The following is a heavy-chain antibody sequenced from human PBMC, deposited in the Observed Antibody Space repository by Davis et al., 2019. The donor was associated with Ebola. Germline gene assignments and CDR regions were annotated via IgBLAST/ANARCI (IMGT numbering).Heavy chain of an antibody. CDR1: GGSFSSYY. J-gene: IGHJ5*02. CDR2: INHSGST. V-gene: IGHV4-34*01. CDR3: ARGIGGAVGWFDP. Sequence: SETLSLTCAVYGGSFSSYYWSWIRQPPGKGLEWIGEINHSGSTNYNPSLKSRVTISVDTSKNQFSLKLSSVTAADTAVYYCARGIGGAVGWFDPWGQGTLVTVSS. D-gene: IGHD3-16*01.